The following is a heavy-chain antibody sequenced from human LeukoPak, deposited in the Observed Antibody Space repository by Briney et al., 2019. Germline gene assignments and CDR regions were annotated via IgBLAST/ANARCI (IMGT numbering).Heavy chain of an antibody. CDR1: GCTFSSYG. Sequence: ASVKVSCKASGCTFSSYGFSWVRQAPGQGLEWMGWISAYNGNTQYAQKFQDRVSMTTDTSTSTAYMELRSLRSDDTAVYYCARDGDWARSSDYWGQGTLVTVSS. J-gene: IGHJ4*02. CDR3: ARDGDWARSSDY. CDR2: ISAYNGNT. D-gene: IGHD2-21*02. V-gene: IGHV1-18*01.